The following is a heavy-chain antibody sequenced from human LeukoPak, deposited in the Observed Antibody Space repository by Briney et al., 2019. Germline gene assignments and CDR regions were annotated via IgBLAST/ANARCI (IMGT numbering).Heavy chain of an antibody. V-gene: IGHV3-43*02. CDR1: GFTFDEYN. CDR2: ITGDHIST. CDR3: AREPADGQKSFDWIFAFDS. D-gene: IGHD3-9*01. J-gene: IGHJ4*02. Sequence: GGSLRLSCAASGFTFDEYNMHWVRHVPGKGLEWVALITGDHISTYYGASVKGRFTVSRDNNENSLYLQMSSLRLEDSALYYCAREPADGQKSFDWIFAFDSWGQGTLITVSS.